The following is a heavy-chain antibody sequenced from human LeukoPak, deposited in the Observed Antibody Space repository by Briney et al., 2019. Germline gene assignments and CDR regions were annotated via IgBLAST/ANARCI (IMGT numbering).Heavy chain of an antibody. CDR3: ARSTLRAFDI. CDR1: GGSFSGYY. Sequence: SETLSLTCAVYGGSFSGYYWSWIRQPPGKGLEWIGSIYYSGSTYYNPSLKSRVTISVDTSKNQFSLKLSSVTAADTAVYYCARSTLRAFDIWGQGTMVTVSS. CDR2: IYYSGST. V-gene: IGHV4-34*01. J-gene: IGHJ3*02.